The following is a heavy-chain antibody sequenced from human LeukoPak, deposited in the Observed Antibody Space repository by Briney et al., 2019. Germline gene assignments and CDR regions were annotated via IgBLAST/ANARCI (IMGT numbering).Heavy chain of an antibody. D-gene: IGHD6-19*01. CDR2: TYYRSKWYN. CDR1: GDSVSSNSAA. Sequence: SQTLSLTCAISGDSVSSNSAAWNWIRQSPSRGLEWLGRTYYRSKWYNDYAVSVKSRITINPDTSRNQFSLQLNSVTPEDTAVYYCAREVWQWLVSATGIDYWGQGTLVTVSS. J-gene: IGHJ4*02. CDR3: AREVWQWLVSATGIDY. V-gene: IGHV6-1*01.